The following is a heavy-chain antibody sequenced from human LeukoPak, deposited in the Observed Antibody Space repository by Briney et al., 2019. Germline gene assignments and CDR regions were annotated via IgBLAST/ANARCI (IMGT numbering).Heavy chain of an antibody. CDR1: GFTFSSYS. D-gene: IGHD1-1*01. CDR3: VRHNAALAFDM. J-gene: IGHJ3*02. Sequence: GGSLRLFCSVSGFTFSSYSMKWVRQARGKGLEGGVYLTNGTNTAYYADSVEGRFTISRDNAKSSLYLQMNSLRDEDTAVYCCVRHNAALAFDMWGQGTMLIVSS. V-gene: IGHV3-48*02. CDR2: LTNGTNTA.